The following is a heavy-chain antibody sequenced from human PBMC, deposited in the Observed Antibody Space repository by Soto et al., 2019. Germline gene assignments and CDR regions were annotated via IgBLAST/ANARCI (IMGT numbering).Heavy chain of an antibody. CDR1: GGSISSSSYY. D-gene: IGHD1-26*01. CDR3: ARGSRRRSYYYYGMDV. Sequence: SETLSLTCTVSGGSISSSSYYWGWIRQPPGKGLEWIGSIYYSGSTYYNPSLKSRVTISVDTSKNQFSLKLSSVTAADTAVYYCARGSRRRSYYYYGMDVWGQGTTVTAP. V-gene: IGHV4-39*01. CDR2: IYYSGST. J-gene: IGHJ6*02.